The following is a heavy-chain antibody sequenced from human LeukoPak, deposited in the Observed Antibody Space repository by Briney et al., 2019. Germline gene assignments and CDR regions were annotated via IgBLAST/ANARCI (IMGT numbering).Heavy chain of an antibody. CDR1: GGSISSYY. CDR3: ARETSQKGAHYMDV. CDR2: IYYSGST. V-gene: IGHV4-59*01. D-gene: IGHD3-16*01. J-gene: IGHJ6*03. Sequence: SETLSLTCTVSGGSISSYYWSWIRQPPGKGLEWIGYIYYSGSTNYNPSLKSRVTISVDTSKNQFSLKLSSVTAADTAVYYCARETSQKGAHYMDVWGKGTTVTVSS.